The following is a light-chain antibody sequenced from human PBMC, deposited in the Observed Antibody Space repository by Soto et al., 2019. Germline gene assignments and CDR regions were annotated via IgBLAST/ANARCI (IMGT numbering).Light chain of an antibody. CDR1: SIDVGGYNY. Sequence: QSALTQPASVSGSPGQSITISCTGTSIDVGGYNYVSWYQQHPGKAPKLMIYDVSNRPSGVSNRFSGSKSGNTASLTISGLQAEDDADYYCSSYTSSSTRVFGGGTKLIVL. V-gene: IGLV2-14*01. CDR3: SSYTSSSTRV. CDR2: DVS. J-gene: IGLJ2*01.